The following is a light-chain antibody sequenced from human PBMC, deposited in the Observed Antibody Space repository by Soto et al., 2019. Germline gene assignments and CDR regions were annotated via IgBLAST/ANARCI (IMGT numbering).Light chain of an antibody. V-gene: IGLV1-40*01. CDR3: QSYDSGLSAYV. CDR2: GNN. J-gene: IGLJ1*01. CDR1: SSNIGAGYD. Sequence: QLVLTQPPSVSGAPGQRVTISCSGSSSNIGAGYDAHWFQHLPGTAPKLLIYGNNKRPSGVPDRFSGSKSGTSASLAIAGLQPEDEADYYCQSYDSGLSAYVFGTGTKLTVL.